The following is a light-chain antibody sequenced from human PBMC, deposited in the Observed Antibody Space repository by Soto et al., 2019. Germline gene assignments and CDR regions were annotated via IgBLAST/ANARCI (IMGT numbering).Light chain of an antibody. Sequence: DIPMTQSPSSLSASIGDRVTITCQASQDITNNLNWYQQKRGKAPKVLIYDASPLERGVTTRFSGSGSGKHFTLTISSLQAEDIATYYCQQYFTLYTFGQGTKLEIK. J-gene: IGKJ2*01. V-gene: IGKV1-33*01. CDR1: QDITNN. CDR3: QQYFTLYT. CDR2: DAS.